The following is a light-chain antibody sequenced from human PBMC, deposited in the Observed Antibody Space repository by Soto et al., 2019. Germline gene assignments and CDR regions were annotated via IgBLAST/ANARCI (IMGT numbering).Light chain of an antibody. J-gene: IGKJ1*01. CDR1: QSISSC. CDR3: QQYSSNSWT. V-gene: IGKV1-5*01. Sequence: DIQMTQSPSTLSASVGDRVTITCRASQSISSCLAWYQQKPGKAPKLLIYDASSLESGVPSGFSGSGSGTEFTLTLSGLQPDDFATYYCQQYSSNSWTFGQGTKVEIK. CDR2: DAS.